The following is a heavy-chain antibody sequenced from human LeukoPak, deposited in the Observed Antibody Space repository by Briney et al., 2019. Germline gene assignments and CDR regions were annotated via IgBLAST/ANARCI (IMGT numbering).Heavy chain of an antibody. D-gene: IGHD3-9*01. V-gene: IGHV7-4-1*02. CDR2: INTNTGNP. J-gene: IGHJ4*02. CDR1: GYTFTSYA. CDR3: ARDGDILTGYYHTPNY. Sequence: ASVKVSCKASGYTFTSYAMNWVRQAPGQGLEWMGWINTNTGNPTYAQGFTGRFVFSLDTSVSTAYLQISSLKAGDSAVYYCARDGDILTGYYHTPNYWGQGTLVTVSS.